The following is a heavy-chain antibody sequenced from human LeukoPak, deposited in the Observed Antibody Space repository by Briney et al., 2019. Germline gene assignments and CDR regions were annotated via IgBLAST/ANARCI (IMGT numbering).Heavy chain of an antibody. CDR3: ARRGDGYNNGMVV. CDR2: IHNDGTGT. CDR1: GFTFSNYW. D-gene: IGHD5-24*01. Sequence: RSGGSLRLSCAASGFTFSNYWMYWVRQAPGKGPVWVSRIHNDGTGTSYADSVKGRFTISRDNAKNTLYLQMKSLRAEDTAVYYCARRGDGYNNGMVVWGQGTTVTVSS. V-gene: IGHV3-74*01. J-gene: IGHJ6*02.